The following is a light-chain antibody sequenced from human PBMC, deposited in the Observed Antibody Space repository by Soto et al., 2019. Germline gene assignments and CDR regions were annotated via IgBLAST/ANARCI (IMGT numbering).Light chain of an antibody. Sequence: EIVLTQSPATLSLSPGERATLSCRASQSVSSYLAWYQQKPGQAPRLLIYDASNRATGIPARFSGSGSGTDFTLTISSLQPEDFATYYCQQLTNYRFTFGQGTKLQIK. CDR2: DAS. CDR1: QSVSSY. V-gene: IGKV3-11*01. J-gene: IGKJ2*01. CDR3: QQLTNYRFT.